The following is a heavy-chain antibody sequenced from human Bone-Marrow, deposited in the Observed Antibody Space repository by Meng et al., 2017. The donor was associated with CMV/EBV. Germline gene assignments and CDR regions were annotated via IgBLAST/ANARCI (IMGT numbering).Heavy chain of an antibody. J-gene: IGHJ4*02. Sequence: GSLRLSCGASGFTFSTYDIHWVRQPPGKGLEWVAFIPYDGSYEYYADSVKGRFTISRDNSKNALYLQINSLRAEDTALYYCAKHHRGYSAIDYWGQGTLVTVSS. CDR2: IPYDGSYE. CDR1: GFTFSTYD. CDR3: AKHHRGYSAIDY. D-gene: IGHD5-12*01. V-gene: IGHV3-30*02.